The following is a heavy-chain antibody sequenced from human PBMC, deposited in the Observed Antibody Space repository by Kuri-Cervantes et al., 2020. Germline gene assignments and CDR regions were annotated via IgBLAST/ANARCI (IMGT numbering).Heavy chain of an antibody. CDR3: ARDPSSGWYFDL. D-gene: IGHD6-19*01. CDR2: ISGSGGST. Sequence: GESLKISCAASGFTFSSYGMHWVRQAPGKGLEWVSAISGSGGSTYYADSVKGRFTISRDNSKNTLYLQMNSLRAEDTAVYYCARDPSSGWYFDLWGRGTLVTVSS. CDR1: GFTFSSYG. V-gene: IGHV3-23*01. J-gene: IGHJ2*01.